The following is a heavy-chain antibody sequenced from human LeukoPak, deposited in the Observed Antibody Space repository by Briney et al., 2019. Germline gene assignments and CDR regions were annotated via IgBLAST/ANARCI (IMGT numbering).Heavy chain of an antibody. CDR3: ARSGYSSSYYFDY. Sequence: SDTLSLTCAVSGGSVSSYYWNWVRQTPGKGLEWIGYISHTDTIAYGPSLKSRVTILVDTSKNQFSLKLRSVTAADTAVYYCARSGYSSSYYFDYWGQGTLVTVSS. CDR2: ISHTDTI. CDR1: GGSVSSYY. D-gene: IGHD6-6*01. V-gene: IGHV4-59*08. J-gene: IGHJ4*02.